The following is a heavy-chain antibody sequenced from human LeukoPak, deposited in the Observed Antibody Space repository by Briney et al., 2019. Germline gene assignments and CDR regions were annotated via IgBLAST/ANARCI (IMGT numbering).Heavy chain of an antibody. CDR3: ARMYYDSSGYYSYFDY. J-gene: IGHJ4*02. CDR2: IIPIFDTA. D-gene: IGHD3-22*01. CDR1: GGTFSSYA. V-gene: IGHV1-69*05. Sequence: ASVKVSCKASGGTFSSYAISWVRQAPGQGLEWMGGIIPIFDTANYAQKFQGRVTMTTDTSTSTAYMELRSLRSDDTAVYYCARMYYDSSGYYSYFDYWGQGTLVTVSS.